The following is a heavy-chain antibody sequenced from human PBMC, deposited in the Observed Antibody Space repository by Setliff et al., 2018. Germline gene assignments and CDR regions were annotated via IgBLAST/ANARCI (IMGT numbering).Heavy chain of an antibody. J-gene: IGHJ6*03. CDR2: IYTSWST. CDR1: VDSISSRHYY. D-gene: IGHD3-3*01. CDR3: ARMSGFLYLDV. Sequence: PSETLSLTCTVSVDSISSRHYYWSWIRQPAGKGLAWLGQIYTSWSTNYNLSLKGRTTLSIDASKKQFSLKLTSVTAADTAVYYCARMSGFLYLDVWGNGTTVTVSS. V-gene: IGHV4-61*09.